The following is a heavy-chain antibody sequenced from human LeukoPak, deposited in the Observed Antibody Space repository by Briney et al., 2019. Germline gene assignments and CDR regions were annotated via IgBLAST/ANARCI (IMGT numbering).Heavy chain of an antibody. CDR1: GFTVSSNY. V-gene: IGHV3-53*01. Sequence: GRSLRLSCAASGFTVSSNYMSWVRQAPGKGLEWVSVIYSGGNTYYADSVKGRFTISRDNSKNTLYLQMNNLRAEDTAVYYCARGRFYCSGGSCYVYWGQGTLVTVSS. CDR2: IYSGGNT. D-gene: IGHD2-15*01. CDR3: ARGRFYCSGGSCYVY. J-gene: IGHJ4*02.